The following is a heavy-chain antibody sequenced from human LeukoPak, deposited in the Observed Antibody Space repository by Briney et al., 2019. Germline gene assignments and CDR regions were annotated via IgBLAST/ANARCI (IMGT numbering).Heavy chain of an antibody. J-gene: IGHJ4*02. CDR3: AAVPESYYTVYYFNY. CDR1: GGSFSGYY. V-gene: IGHV4-34*01. CDR2: INHSGSS. D-gene: IGHD3-10*01. Sequence: SETLSLTCAVYGGSFSGYYWSWIRQPPGKGLEWIAEINHSGSSKYNPSLKSRVTISVDTSKNQFSLKLTSVTAADTAGYYCAAVPESYYTVYYFNYWGQGTLVTVSS.